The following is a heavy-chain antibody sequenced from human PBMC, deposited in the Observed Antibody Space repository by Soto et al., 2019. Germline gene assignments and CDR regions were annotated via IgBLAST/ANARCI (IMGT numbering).Heavy chain of an antibody. Sequence: QVQLVESGGGVVQPGRSLRLSCAASGFSFSSCAMHWVRQAPGKGLEWVADISHDGSNKYYADSVKGRFTISRDNSGNXXXXXXXXXXXXXTXXXXXXXXNIAVAGIAYYFDYWGQGTLVTVSS. CDR2: ISHDGSNK. D-gene: IGHD6-19*01. J-gene: IGHJ4*02. CDR3: XXXNIAVAGIAYYFDY. V-gene: IGHV3-30-3*01. CDR1: GFSFSSCA.